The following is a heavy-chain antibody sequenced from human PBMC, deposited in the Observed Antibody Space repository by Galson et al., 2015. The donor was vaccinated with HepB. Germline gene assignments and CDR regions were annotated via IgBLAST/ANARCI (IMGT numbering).Heavy chain of an antibody. V-gene: IGHV1-46*01. CDR2: INPVANRA. J-gene: IGHJ4*02. CDR3: ARGRADNAMLLNDPDFDH. Sequence: SVKVSCKASGFTFSNYYVHWVRQAPGQGLEWMGVINPVANRANYEESFQGRVTMTGDTSTSTVYMELSSLTSEDTALYYCARGRADNAMLLNDPDFDHWAREPWSPSP. CDR1: GFTFSNYY. D-gene: IGHD2-2*01.